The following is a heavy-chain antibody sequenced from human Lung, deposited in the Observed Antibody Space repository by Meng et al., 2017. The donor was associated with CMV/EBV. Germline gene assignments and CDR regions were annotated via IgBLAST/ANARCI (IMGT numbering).Heavy chain of an antibody. CDR1: GFTFSSYA. CDR3: ARDPGYCSSTSCITYYGMDV. D-gene: IGHD2-2*01. J-gene: IGHJ6*02. Sequence: GGSXRFXCAAFGFTFSSYAMHWVRQAPGKGLEWVAVISYDGSNKYYADSVKGRFTISRDNSKNTLYLQMNSLRAEDTTVYYCARDPGYCSSTSCITYYGMDVWXQGTXVTVSS. V-gene: IGHV3-30-3*01. CDR2: ISYDGSNK.